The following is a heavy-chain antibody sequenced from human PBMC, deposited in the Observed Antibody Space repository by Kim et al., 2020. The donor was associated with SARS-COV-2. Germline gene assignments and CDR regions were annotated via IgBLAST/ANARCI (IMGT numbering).Heavy chain of an antibody. CDR2: IKRKTDGGTT. V-gene: IGHV3-15*01. CDR3: TTGYCSSTSCYAAHY. Sequence: GGSLRLSCAASGFTFSNAWMSWVRQAPGKGLEWVGRIKRKTDGGTTDYAAPVKGRFTISRDDSKNTLYLQMNSLKTEDTAVYYCTTGYCSSTSCYAAHY. J-gene: IGHJ6*01. D-gene: IGHD2-2*01. CDR1: GFTFSNAW.